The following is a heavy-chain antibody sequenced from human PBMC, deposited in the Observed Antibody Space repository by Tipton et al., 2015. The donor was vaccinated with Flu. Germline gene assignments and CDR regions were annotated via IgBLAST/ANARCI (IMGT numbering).Heavy chain of an antibody. J-gene: IGHJ3*01. CDR2: IYFTGTT. D-gene: IGHD2-8*02. CDR1: GGSMSTSDYY. V-gene: IGHV4-39*07. CDR3: ARVHFLYNIFTGPYTGGAFDL. Sequence: TLSLTCAVSGGSMSTSDYYWGWIRQPPGKGLEWIGSIYFTGTTHYNPPLKSRVTIAVDTSKNQFSLNLSSVTAADASVYYCARVHFLYNIFTGPYTGGAFDLGGQGTLVTVSS.